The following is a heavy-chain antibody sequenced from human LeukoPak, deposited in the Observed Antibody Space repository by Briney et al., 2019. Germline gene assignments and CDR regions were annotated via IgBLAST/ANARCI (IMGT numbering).Heavy chain of an antibody. CDR1: GFTFSSYA. D-gene: IGHD4-17*01. J-gene: IGHJ3*02. CDR3: AKHPTVTNVRCAFDI. V-gene: IGHV3-23*01. CDR2: ISGSGGST. Sequence: AGGSLRLSCAASGFTFSSYAMSWVRQAPGKGLEWVSAISGSGGSTYYADSVKGRFTISRDNSKNTLYLQMNSLRAEDTAVYYCAKHPTVTNVRCAFDIWSQGTMVTVSS.